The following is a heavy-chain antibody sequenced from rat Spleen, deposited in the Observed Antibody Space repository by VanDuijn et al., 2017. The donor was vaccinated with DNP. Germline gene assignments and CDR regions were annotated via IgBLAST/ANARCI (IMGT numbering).Heavy chain of an antibody. CDR1: GFTFSDYN. Sequence: EVQLVESGGGLVQPGRSLKLSCAASGFTFSDYNMAWVRQAPKKGLEWVATIIYDGSSTYYGDSVKGRFTISRDNAKSTLYLQMDSLRSEDTATCYCATRDYYSSYISWFAYWGQGTLVTVSS. CDR3: ATRDYYSSYISWFAY. J-gene: IGHJ3*01. CDR2: IIYDGSST. D-gene: IGHD1-2*01. V-gene: IGHV5-7*01.